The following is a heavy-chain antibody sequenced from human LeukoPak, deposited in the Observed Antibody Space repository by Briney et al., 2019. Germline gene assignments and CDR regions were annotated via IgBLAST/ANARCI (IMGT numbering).Heavy chain of an antibody. CDR3: AKDHLIAFDY. J-gene: IGHJ4*02. V-gene: IGHV3-23*01. CDR1: GFTFSSYE. CDR2: ISGSGGST. Sequence: GGSLRLSCAASGFTFSSYEMNWVRQAPGKGLEWVSAISGSGGSTYYADSVKGRFTISRDDSRNTLYLQVNSLRAEDTAVYYCAKDHLIAFDYWAREPWSPSPQ.